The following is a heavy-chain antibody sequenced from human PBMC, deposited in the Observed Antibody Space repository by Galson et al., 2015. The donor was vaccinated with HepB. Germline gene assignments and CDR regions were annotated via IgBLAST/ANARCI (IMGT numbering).Heavy chain of an antibody. CDR1: GGTFSSYT. D-gene: IGHD3-10*01. V-gene: IGHV1-69*04. CDR2: IIPILGIA. CDR3: ARDEKVRGVDAFDI. J-gene: IGHJ3*02. Sequence: SVKVSCKASGGTFSSYTISWVRQAPGQGLEWMGRIIPILGIANYAQKFQGRVTITADKSTSTAYMELSSLRSEDTAVYYCARDEKVRGVDAFDIWGQGTMVTVSS.